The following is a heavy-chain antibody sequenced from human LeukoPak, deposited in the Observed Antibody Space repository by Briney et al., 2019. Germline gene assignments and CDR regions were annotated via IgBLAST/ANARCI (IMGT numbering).Heavy chain of an antibody. CDR3: AKDLGTFDYMDV. J-gene: IGHJ6*03. D-gene: IGHD3-16*01. CDR1: GFTFSSYG. Sequence: GRSLRLSCAASGFTFSSYGMHWVRQALGKGLEWVAVIWYDGSNKYYADSVKGRFTISRDNSKNTLYLQMNSLRAEDTAMYYCAKDLGTFDYMDVWGKGTTVTVSS. V-gene: IGHV3-33*06. CDR2: IWYDGSNK.